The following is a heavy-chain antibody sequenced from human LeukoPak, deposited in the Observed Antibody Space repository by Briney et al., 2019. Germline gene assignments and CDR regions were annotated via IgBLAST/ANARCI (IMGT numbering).Heavy chain of an antibody. CDR2: INPNSGGT. Sequence: ASVKVSCKASGYTFTGYYMHWVRQAPGQGLEWVGWINPNSGGTNYAQKFQGRVTMTRDTSISTAYMELGRLRSDDTAVYYCAGYYYDSSGYHDYWGQGTLVTVSS. V-gene: IGHV1-2*02. CDR3: AGYYYDSSGYHDY. CDR1: GYTFTGYY. D-gene: IGHD3-22*01. J-gene: IGHJ4*02.